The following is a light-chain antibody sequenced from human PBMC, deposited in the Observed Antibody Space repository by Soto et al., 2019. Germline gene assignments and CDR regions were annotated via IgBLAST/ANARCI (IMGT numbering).Light chain of an antibody. J-gene: IGLJ1*01. CDR3: SSYTSSSPYV. Sequence: QSVLTQPASVSGSPGQSITISCTGTSSDVGGYNYVSWYQQHPGKAPKLMIYEVSHRPAGVSHRFSGSKSGNTASLTISGLQAEDEADYYCSSYTSSSPYVFGTGTKVTVL. CDR1: SSDVGGYNY. V-gene: IGLV2-14*01. CDR2: EVS.